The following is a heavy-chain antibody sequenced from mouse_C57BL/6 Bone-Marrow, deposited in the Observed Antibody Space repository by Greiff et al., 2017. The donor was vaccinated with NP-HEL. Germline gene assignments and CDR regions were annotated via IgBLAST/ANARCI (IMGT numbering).Heavy chain of an antibody. CDR3: AGPYDYDVAWFAY. CDR1: GFTFSSYG. CDR2: ISSGGSYT. Sequence: EVKLMESGGDLVKPGGSLKLSCAASGFTFSSYGMSWVRQTPDKRLEWVATISSGGSYTYYPDSVKGRFTIARDNAKNTLYLQMSSLKSEDTAMYYCAGPYDYDVAWFAYWGQGSLVTVSA. D-gene: IGHD2-4*01. J-gene: IGHJ3*01. V-gene: IGHV5-6*01.